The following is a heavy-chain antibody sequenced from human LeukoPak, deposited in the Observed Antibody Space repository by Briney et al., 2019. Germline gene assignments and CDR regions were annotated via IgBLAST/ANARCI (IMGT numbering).Heavy chain of an antibody. D-gene: IGHD1-26*01. Sequence: SETLSLTCTVSGGSISSYYWSWIRQPPGKGLEWIGYIYYSGSTNYNPSLKSRVTISVDTSKNQFSLKLSSVTAADTAVYYCARGGATVIWDYFDYWGQGTLVTVSS. CDR1: GGSISSYY. V-gene: IGHV4-59*08. CDR3: ARGGATVIWDYFDY. J-gene: IGHJ4*02. CDR2: IYYSGST.